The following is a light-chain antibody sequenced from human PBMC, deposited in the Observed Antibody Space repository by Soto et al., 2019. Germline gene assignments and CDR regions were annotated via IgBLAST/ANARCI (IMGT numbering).Light chain of an antibody. CDR3: SSYTTISTWV. CDR2: DVS. V-gene: IGLV2-14*01. J-gene: IGLJ2*01. Sequence: QSALAQPASVSGSPGQSITISCTGTITDVGSSNYVSWYKQHPGKAPKLMIYDVSNRPSGVSNRFSGSKSGNTASLTISGLQAEDEADYYCSSYTTISTWVFGGGTKLTVL. CDR1: ITDVGSSNY.